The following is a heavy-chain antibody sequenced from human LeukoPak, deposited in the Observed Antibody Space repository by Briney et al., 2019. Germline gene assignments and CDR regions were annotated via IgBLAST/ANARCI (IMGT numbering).Heavy chain of an antibody. CDR1: GFTFDDYG. V-gene: IGHV3-20*04. Sequence: GGSLRLSCAASGFTFDDYGMSWVRQAPGKGLEWVSGINWNGGSTGYADSVKGRFTISRDNAKNSLYLQMNSLRAEDTALYYCAIVEYYYDSSGYFDYWGQGTLVTVSS. D-gene: IGHD3-22*01. J-gene: IGHJ4*02. CDR2: INWNGGST. CDR3: AIVEYYYDSSGYFDY.